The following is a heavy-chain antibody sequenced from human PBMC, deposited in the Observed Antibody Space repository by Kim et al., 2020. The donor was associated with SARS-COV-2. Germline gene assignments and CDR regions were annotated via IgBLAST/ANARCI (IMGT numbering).Heavy chain of an antibody. V-gene: IGHV3-66*01. CDR3: ARVGITMPGNDY. D-gene: IGHD6-19*01. Sequence: YYTDSVQDRFTISRDNSKNTLDLQMNSLRAYDTAVYYCARVGITMPGNDYWGQGTLVTVSS. J-gene: IGHJ4*02.